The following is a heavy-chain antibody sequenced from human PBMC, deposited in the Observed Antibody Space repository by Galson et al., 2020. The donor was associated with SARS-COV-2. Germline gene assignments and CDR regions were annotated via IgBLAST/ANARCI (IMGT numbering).Heavy chain of an antibody. Sequence: TGGSLRLSCAASGFTFSSYSMNWVRQAPGKGLEWVSYISSSSSTIYYADSVKGRFTISRDNAKNSLYLQMNSLRDEDTAVYYCARVIRGSYYYYYYYGMDVWGQGTTVTVSS. J-gene: IGHJ6*02. CDR1: GFTFSSYS. D-gene: IGHD1-26*01. CDR3: ARVIRGSYYYYYYYGMDV. V-gene: IGHV3-48*02. CDR2: ISSSSSTI.